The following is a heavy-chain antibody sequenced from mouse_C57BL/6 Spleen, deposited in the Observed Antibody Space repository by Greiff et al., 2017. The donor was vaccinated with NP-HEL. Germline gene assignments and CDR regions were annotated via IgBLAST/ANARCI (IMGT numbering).Heavy chain of an antibody. J-gene: IGHJ2*01. CDR3: TSYYSTPFDY. D-gene: IGHD2-5*01. Sequence: EVQLQQSGAELVRPGASVKLSCTASGFNIKDDYMHWVKQRPEQGLEWIGWIDPENGDTEYASKFQGKATITADTSSNTAYLQLSSLTSEDTAVYYCTSYYSTPFDYWGQGTTLTVSS. CDR2: IDPENGDT. V-gene: IGHV14-4*01. CDR1: GFNIKDDY.